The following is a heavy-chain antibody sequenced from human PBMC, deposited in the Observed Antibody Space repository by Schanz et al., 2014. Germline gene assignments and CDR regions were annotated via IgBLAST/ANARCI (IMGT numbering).Heavy chain of an antibody. V-gene: IGHV3-74*02. D-gene: IGHD3-10*01. CDR1: GFTFSNYW. CDR3: ARGRGYIIGQ. CDR2: IDADGNST. Sequence: EVQLVESGGCLVQPGGSLRISCAASGFTFSNYWIHWVRQAPGKGLVWVSRIDADGNSTSYADSVKGRFTFSRDSSKNTVYLQMDSLRADDTSVYYCARGRGYIIGQWGQGILVTVSS. J-gene: IGHJ4*02.